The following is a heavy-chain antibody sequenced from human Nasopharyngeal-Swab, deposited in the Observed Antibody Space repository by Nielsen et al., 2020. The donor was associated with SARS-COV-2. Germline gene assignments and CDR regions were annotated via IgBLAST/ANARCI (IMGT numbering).Heavy chain of an antibody. Sequence: GGSLRLSCATSGFTFTDYVMTWVRQAPGKGLEGISYIPPTASHIYYADSVRGRFTISRDNAKKSLYLQMESLRPEDTAVYYCARDRGWGYTGYGSLDYWGQGVLVTVSS. D-gene: IGHD5-12*01. V-gene: IGHV3-48*01. CDR3: ARDRGWGYTGYGSLDY. CDR2: IPPTASHI. J-gene: IGHJ4*02. CDR1: GFTFTDYV.